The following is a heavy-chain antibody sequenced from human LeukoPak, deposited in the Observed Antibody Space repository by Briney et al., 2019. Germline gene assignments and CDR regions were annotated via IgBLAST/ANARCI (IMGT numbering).Heavy chain of an antibody. V-gene: IGHV1-69*04. CDR2: IIPILGIA. Sequence: GASVKVSCKASGGTFSSYAISWVRQAPGQGLEWMGRIIPILGIANYAQKFQGRVTITADKSTSTAYMELSSLRSEDTAVYYCARAVVKDGYNPYYFDYWGQGTLVTVSS. J-gene: IGHJ4*02. CDR3: ARAVVKDGYNPYYFDY. D-gene: IGHD5-24*01. CDR1: GGTFSSYA.